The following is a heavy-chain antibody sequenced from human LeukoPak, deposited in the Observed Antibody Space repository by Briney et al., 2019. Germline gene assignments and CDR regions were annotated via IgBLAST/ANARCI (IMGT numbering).Heavy chain of an antibody. J-gene: IGHJ4*02. CDR2: ISGSGGST. D-gene: IGHD6-19*01. CDR3: ARALYSSFDY. CDR1: GFTFNSYA. Sequence: GGSLRLSCAASGFTFNSYAMSWVRQAPGKGLEWVSAISGSGGSTYYADSVKGRFTISRDNSKNSLYLQMNSLRAEDTAVYYCARALYSSFDYWGQGTLVTVSS. V-gene: IGHV3-23*01.